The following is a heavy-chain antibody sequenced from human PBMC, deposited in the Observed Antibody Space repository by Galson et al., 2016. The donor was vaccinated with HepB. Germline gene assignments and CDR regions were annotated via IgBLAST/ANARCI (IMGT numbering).Heavy chain of an antibody. Sequence: SETLSLTCGVYNASFGTYYWSWIRQPPGKALEWIGYSFYSGSTDYNSSLKSRVTISVDTSKNQFSLKLSSVTAADTAMYYCATTYCGGDCYHVYAFDFWGQGTMVTVSS. CDR1: NASFGTYY. CDR3: ATTYCGGDCYHVYAFDF. J-gene: IGHJ3*01. CDR2: SFYSGST. V-gene: IGHV4-59*01. D-gene: IGHD2-21*01.